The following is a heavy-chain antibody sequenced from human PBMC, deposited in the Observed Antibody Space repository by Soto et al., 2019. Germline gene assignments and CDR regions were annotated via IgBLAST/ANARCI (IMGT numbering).Heavy chain of an antibody. CDR3: AAGHYYDSSGYYSGMDY. V-gene: IGHV1-58*01. CDR1: GFTFTSSA. Sequence: SVKVSCKASGFTFTSSAVQWVRQARGQRLEWIGWIVVGSGNTNYAQKFQERVTITRDMSTSTAYMELSSLRSEDTAVYYCAAGHYYDSSGYYSGMDYWGQGTLVTVSS. D-gene: IGHD3-22*01. J-gene: IGHJ4*02. CDR2: IVVGSGNT.